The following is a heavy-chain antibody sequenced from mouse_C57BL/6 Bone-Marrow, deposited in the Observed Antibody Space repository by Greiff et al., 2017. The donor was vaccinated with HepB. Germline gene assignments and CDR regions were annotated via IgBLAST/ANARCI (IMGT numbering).Heavy chain of an antibody. Sequence: VQRVESGPELVKPGASVKISCKASGYAFSSSWMNWVKQRPGKGLEWIGRIYPGDGDTNYNGKFKGKATLTADKSSSTAYMQLSSLTSEDSAVYFCARDDYDYAMDYWGQGTSVTVSS. J-gene: IGHJ4*01. CDR3: ARDDYDYAMDY. CDR1: GYAFSSSW. V-gene: IGHV1-82*01. D-gene: IGHD2-4*01. CDR2: IYPGDGDT.